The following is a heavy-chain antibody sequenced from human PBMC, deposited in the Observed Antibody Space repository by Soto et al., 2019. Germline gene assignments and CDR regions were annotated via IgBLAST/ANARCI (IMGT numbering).Heavy chain of an antibody. CDR3: ARDHYVYDILTGYGYYYGMDV. V-gene: IGHV4-39*02. J-gene: IGHJ6*02. CDR2: IYYSGST. CDR1: GCSIISSSYY. Sequence: PSETLSLTCTVSGCSIISSSYYWGWIRKPPGKGMEWIGNIYYSGSTYYNPSLKSRVTIFVDMSKNQFSLKLSSVTAADTAVYYCARDHYVYDILTGYGYYYGMDVWGQGTTVT. D-gene: IGHD3-9*01.